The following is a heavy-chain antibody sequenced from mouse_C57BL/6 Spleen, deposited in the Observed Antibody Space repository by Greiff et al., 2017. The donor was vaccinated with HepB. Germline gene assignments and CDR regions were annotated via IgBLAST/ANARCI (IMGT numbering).Heavy chain of an antibody. V-gene: IGHV1-55*01. J-gene: IGHJ1*03. CDR3: AREKITTVVNWYFDV. CDR2: IYPGSGST. CDR1: GYTFTSYW. D-gene: IGHD1-1*01. Sequence: QVQLQQPGAELVKPGASVKMSCKASGYTFTSYWITWVKQRPGQGLEWIGDIYPGSGSTNYNEKFKSKATLTVDTSSSTAYMQLSSLTSEDSAVYYWAREKITTVVNWYFDVWGTGTTVTVSS.